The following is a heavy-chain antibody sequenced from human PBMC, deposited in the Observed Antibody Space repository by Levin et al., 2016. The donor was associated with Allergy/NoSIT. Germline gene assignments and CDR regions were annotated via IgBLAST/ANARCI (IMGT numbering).Heavy chain of an antibody. J-gene: IGHJ4*02. D-gene: IGHD3-3*01. CDR1: GFTFSSYA. Sequence: GESLKISCAASGFTFSSYAMSWVRQAPGKGLEWVSAISGSGGSTYYADSVKGRFTISRDNSKNTLYLQMNSLRAEDTAVYYCASLYYDFWSGRDYWGQGTLVTVSS. V-gene: IGHV3-23*01. CDR2: ISGSGGST. CDR3: ASLYYDFWSGRDY.